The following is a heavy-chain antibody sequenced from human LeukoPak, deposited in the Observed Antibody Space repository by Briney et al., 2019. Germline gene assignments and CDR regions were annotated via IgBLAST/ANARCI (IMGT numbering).Heavy chain of an antibody. D-gene: IGHD3-10*01. Sequence: GGSLRLSCAASGFTFKNYAMNWVRQAPGKGLEWVSFISSSGGSPYYADSVKGRFTISRDNSKNTLYLQMNSLRAEDTAVYYCAKDNSLGAFDVWGQGTLVTVSS. CDR2: ISSSGGSP. CDR3: AKDNSLGAFDV. J-gene: IGHJ3*01. CDR1: GFTFKNYA. V-gene: IGHV3-23*01.